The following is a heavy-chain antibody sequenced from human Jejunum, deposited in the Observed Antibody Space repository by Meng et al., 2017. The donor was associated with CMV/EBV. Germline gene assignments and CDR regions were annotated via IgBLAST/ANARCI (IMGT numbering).Heavy chain of an antibody. J-gene: IGHJ4*02. CDR2: FYSSDTY. CDR1: GGSINNYY. V-gene: IGHV4-4*07. D-gene: IGHD1-26*01. CDR3: ARGPGASTREGFDY. Sequence: QGHLPGSGPGLVKSSETLSLTCTVSGGSINNYYWSWIRQSAGKGLEWIGRFYSSDTYNYHPSLNSRVTMSLDTSKKQFSLILSSVTAADTATYYCARGPGASTREGFDYWGLGTLVTVSS.